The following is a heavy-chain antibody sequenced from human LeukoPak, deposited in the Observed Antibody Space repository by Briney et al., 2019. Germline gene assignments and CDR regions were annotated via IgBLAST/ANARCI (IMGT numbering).Heavy chain of an antibody. V-gene: IGHV4-39*01. D-gene: IGHD3-22*01. CDR2: IYYSGST. Sequence: SETLSLTCTVSGGSISSSSYYWGWIRQPPGKGLEWIGSIYYSGSTYYNPSLKSRVTISVDTSKNQFSLKLSSVTAADTAVYYCARSYYYDSSGVDYWGQGTLVTVSS. J-gene: IGHJ4*02. CDR1: GGSISSSSYY. CDR3: ARSYYYDSSGVDY.